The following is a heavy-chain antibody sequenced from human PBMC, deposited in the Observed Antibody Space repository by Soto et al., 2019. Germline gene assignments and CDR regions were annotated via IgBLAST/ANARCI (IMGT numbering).Heavy chain of an antibody. CDR1: GCSVSSDTQY. D-gene: IGHD2-2*02. V-gene: IGHV4-61*01. CDR3: ARFVRSCSGTTCYTRADV. Sequence: SETLSLTGHVSGCSVSSDTQYWSWIRRPPGKRLEWIGFIYSSGSTNYNPSLKSRVTMSVDTSKNQFSLKLRSVIVADTAVYHCARFVRSCSGTTCYTRADVWGQGTTVTVSS. CDR2: IYSSGST. J-gene: IGHJ6*02.